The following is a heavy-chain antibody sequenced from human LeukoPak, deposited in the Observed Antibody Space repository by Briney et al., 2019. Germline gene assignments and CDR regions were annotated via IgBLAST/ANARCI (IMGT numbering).Heavy chain of an antibody. Sequence: KPSETLSLTCTVSGDSISSSSSYWGWIRQPPGKGLEWIGSIFYRGSTYYNPSLKSRVTISVDTSNNQFSLKLSSVTAADTAVYFCARLFDYVVWFDPWGQGTLVTVSS. CDR3: ARLFDYVVWFDP. D-gene: IGHD4-17*01. V-gene: IGHV4-39*01. CDR1: GDSISSSSSY. J-gene: IGHJ5*02. CDR2: IFYRGST.